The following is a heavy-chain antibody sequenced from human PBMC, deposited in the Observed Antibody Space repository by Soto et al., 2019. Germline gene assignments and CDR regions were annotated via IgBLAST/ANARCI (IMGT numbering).Heavy chain of an antibody. Sequence: QITLNESGPTLVNPTQTLTLTCTFSGFSLTTSGVGVGWIRQSPGKAPEWLALIYWDDDKRYSPSLKSRLTITTDTSKNQVVLTMANLDPADTATYYCAHRVLRTVFGLVTTTAIYFDFWGQGTPVAVSS. CDR1: GFSLTTSGVG. CDR2: IYWDDDK. CDR3: AHRVLRTVFGLVTTTAIYFDF. J-gene: IGHJ4*02. V-gene: IGHV2-5*02. D-gene: IGHD3-3*01.